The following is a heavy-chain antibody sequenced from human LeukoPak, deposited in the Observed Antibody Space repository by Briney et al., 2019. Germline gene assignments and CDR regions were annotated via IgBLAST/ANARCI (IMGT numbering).Heavy chain of an antibody. CDR1: GFTFSSYA. CDR3: AREAWIQLWSRYYFDY. J-gene: IGHJ4*02. Sequence: GGSLRLSCAASGFTFSSYAMHWVRQAPGKGLEWVAVISYDGSNKYYADSVKGRSTISRDNSKNTLYLQMNSLRAEDTAVYYCAREAWIQLWSRYYFDYWGQGTLVTVSS. V-gene: IGHV3-30*04. CDR2: ISYDGSNK. D-gene: IGHD5-18*01.